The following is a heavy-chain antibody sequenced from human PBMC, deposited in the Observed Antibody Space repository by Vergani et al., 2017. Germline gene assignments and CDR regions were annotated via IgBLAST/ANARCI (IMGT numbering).Heavy chain of an antibody. CDR1: GGSISSENW. CDR3: VRDLGRGYCSTTLCFGMDL. CDR2: IHHYGST. Sequence: QVQLQESGPGLVKPPGTLSLICAVSGGSISSENWWSWVRQSPGKGLEWIGEIHHYGSTNYNPSLTSRVTIYLYKSKNQFSLTLSSVTAADTAVYYCVRDLGRGYCSTTLCFGMDLWGQGTTVTVS. D-gene: IGHD2-15*01. J-gene: IGHJ6*02. V-gene: IGHV4-4*03.